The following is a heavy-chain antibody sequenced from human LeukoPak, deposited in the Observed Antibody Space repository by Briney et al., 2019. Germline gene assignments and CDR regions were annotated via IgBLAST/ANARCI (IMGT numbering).Heavy chain of an antibody. CDR1: GFLVSSNY. CDR2: IYSGVRT. Sequence: GGSLRLLCGASGFLVSSNYVSWARQAPGKGLEWVSFIYSGVRTYYADSVKGRFTISRDNSKNTLYRKMNSLRAEDRAVYYCARDDIAAAGKDDWGQGTLVTVSS. D-gene: IGHD6-13*01. V-gene: IGHV3-66*01. CDR3: ARDDIAAAGKDD. J-gene: IGHJ4*02.